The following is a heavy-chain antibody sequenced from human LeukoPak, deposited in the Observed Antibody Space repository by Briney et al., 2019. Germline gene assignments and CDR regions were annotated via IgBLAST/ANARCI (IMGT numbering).Heavy chain of an antibody. J-gene: IGHJ4*02. CDR2: ISYDGSNK. CDR1: GFTFSSYA. D-gene: IGHD4-17*01. CDR3: ARGTTVTTVYYFDY. V-gene: IGHV3-30-3*01. Sequence: HPGGSLRLSCAASGFTFSSYAMHWVRQAPGKGLEWVAVISYDGSNKYYADSVKGRFTISRDNSKNTLYLQMNSLRAEDTAVYYCARGTTVTTVYYFDYWGQGTLVTVSS.